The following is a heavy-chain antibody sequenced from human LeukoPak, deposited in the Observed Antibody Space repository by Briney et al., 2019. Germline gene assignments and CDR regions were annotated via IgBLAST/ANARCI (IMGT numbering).Heavy chain of an antibody. CDR3: ARHSSGSYYDSRRRAIDY. J-gene: IGHJ4*02. V-gene: IGHV3-7*01. D-gene: IGHD1-26*01. CDR1: GFIFTDYW. Sequence: PGGSLRLSCAASGFIFTDYWMYWVRQAPGRGLAWVANIKEDGSEKNYVDSVKGRFTISRDNAKNSVYLQMNSLRVEDTAVYYCARHSSGSYYDSRRRAIDYWGQGTLVTVSS. CDR2: IKEDGSEK.